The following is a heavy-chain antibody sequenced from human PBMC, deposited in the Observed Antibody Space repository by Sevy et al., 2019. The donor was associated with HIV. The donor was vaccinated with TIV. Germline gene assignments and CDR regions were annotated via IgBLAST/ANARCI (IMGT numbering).Heavy chain of an antibody. V-gene: IGHV3-23*01. D-gene: IGHD3-22*01. CDR2: IFGSGGTT. CDR1: GITFNNYA. Sequence: GGSLRLSCAASGITFNNYAMNWVRQAPGKGLDWVSTIFGSGGTTYYADSVKGRFTISGDNSKKPLYCQMNSLRTEDTALYYCAGGRFDSSGSFDAFDMWGQGTMVTVSS. CDR3: AGGRFDSSGSFDAFDM. J-gene: IGHJ3*02.